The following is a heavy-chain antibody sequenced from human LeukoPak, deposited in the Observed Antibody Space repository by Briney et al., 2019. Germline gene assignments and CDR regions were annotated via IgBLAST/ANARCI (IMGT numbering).Heavy chain of an antibody. J-gene: IGHJ4*02. V-gene: IGHV3-23*01. D-gene: IGHD3-22*01. Sequence: GGSLRLSCAASGFTFSTYAMTWVRQAPGKGLEWVSTITTGGITYHADSVKGRFTISRDISKSTLYLQVNGLRAEDTAMYYCAKHGTSGYNFFDSWGQGTLVTVSS. CDR2: ITTGGIT. CDR1: GFTFSTYA. CDR3: AKHGTSGYNFFDS.